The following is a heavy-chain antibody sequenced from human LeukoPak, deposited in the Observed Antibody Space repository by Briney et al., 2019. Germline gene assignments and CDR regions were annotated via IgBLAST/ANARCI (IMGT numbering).Heavy chain of an antibody. CDR1: GFTFSSYW. V-gene: IGHV3-7*04. J-gene: IGHJ4*02. D-gene: IGHD5-12*01. CDR2: IKQDGSEK. Sequence: AGTLRLSCAASGFTFSSYWMSWVRQAPGKGLEWVANIKQDGSEKYYVDSVKGRFTISRANAKNSLYLQMNSLRAEDTAVYYCARGGYSGPFYFDYWGQGTLVTVSS. CDR3: ARGGYSGPFYFDY.